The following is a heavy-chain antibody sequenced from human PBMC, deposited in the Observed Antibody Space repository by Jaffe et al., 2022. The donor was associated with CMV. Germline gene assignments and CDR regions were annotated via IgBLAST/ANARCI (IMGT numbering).Heavy chain of an antibody. CDR1: GDTFSDDY. Sequence: QVQLVQSGAEVKEPGASVRVSCKASGDTFSDDYMHWLRLAPGQGPEWMGWINSKSGGTSYAPKFEGRVTMTIDTSITTVYMELHRLRSDDRAVYYCAQGDSFDYWGQGTLVTVSS. CDR2: INSKSGGT. V-gene: IGHV1-2*02. CDR3: AQGDSFDY. J-gene: IGHJ4*02.